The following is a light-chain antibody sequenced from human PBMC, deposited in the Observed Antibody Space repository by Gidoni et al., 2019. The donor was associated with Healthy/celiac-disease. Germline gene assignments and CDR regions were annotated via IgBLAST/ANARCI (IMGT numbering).Light chain of an antibody. CDR3: SSYTSSSTPV. Sequence: QSALTQPASVSGSPGQSTTISCTGTSSDVGGYNYVSWYQQHPGKAPKLMIYEVSNRPPGVSNSFSGSKSGNTASLTISGLQAEDEADYYCSSYTSSSTPVFGGGTKLTVL. V-gene: IGLV2-14*01. CDR2: EVS. J-gene: IGLJ2*01. CDR1: SSDVGGYNY.